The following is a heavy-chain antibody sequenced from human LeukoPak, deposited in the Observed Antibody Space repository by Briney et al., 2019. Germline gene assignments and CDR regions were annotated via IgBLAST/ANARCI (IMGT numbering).Heavy chain of an antibody. Sequence: GGSLRLSCAASGFTFDDYTMHWVRQAPGKGLEWVSLISWDGGSTNYADSVKARFTISRDNAKNSLYLQMNSLRAEDTAVYYCARDGEDYDSSGYYYYFDYWGQGTLVTVSS. J-gene: IGHJ4*02. D-gene: IGHD3-22*01. CDR3: ARDGEDYDSSGYYYYFDY. CDR2: ISWDGGST. CDR1: GFTFDDYT. V-gene: IGHV3-43*01.